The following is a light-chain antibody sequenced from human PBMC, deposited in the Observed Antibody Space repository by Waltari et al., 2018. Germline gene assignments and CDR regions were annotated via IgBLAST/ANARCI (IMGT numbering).Light chain of an antibody. V-gene: IGKV4-1*01. Sequence: DIVMTQSPDSLAVCLGERATITCKSSQSVLYSSNNKDYLGWYQQKPGQLPKMLIYWASTRGSGVPDRFSGSGSGTDFTLTISSLQAEDVAVYYCQQYYSTPWTFGLGTKVEIK. CDR2: WAS. J-gene: IGKJ1*01. CDR3: QQYYSTPWT. CDR1: QSVLYSSNNKDY.